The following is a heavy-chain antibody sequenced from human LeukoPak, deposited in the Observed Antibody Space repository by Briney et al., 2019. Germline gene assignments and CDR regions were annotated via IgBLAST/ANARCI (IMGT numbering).Heavy chain of an antibody. Sequence: SSETLSLTCTVSGGSISSYYWSWIRQPPGKGLEWIAYISDIGSTNYNPSLKSRVTISLDTSKNQFSLKLSSVTAADTAVYYCAGHHPRNTVDFWGQGTLVTVSS. CDR2: ISDIGST. J-gene: IGHJ4*02. V-gene: IGHV4-59*08. CDR1: GGSISSYY. D-gene: IGHD2-8*02. CDR3: AGHHPRNTVDF.